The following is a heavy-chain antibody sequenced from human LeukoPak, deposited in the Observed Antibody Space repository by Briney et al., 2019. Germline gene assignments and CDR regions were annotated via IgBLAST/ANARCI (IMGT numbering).Heavy chain of an antibody. J-gene: IGHJ4*02. CDR2: IYYSGST. Sequence: SETLSLTCTVSGGSISSSSYYWGWIRQPPGKGLEWIGSIYYSGSTYYNPSLKSRVTISVDTSKNQSSLKLSSVTAADTAVYYCARHFRRSVVTIDYWGQGTLVTVSS. CDR1: GGSISSSSYY. D-gene: IGHD4-23*01. CDR3: ARHFRRSVVTIDY. V-gene: IGHV4-39*01.